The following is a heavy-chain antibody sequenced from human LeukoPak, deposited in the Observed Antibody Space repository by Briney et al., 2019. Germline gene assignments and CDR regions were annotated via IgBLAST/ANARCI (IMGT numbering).Heavy chain of an antibody. CDR2: ISIGSHYI. V-gene: IGHV3-21*01. Sequence: GGSLRLSCAASGFTFSSYSLNWVRQAPGKGLEWVSSISIGSHYIYCADSVKGRFTISRDNAKNSLYLQMNSLRAEDTAVYYCARVRRDGYNDLEYWGQGTLVAVSS. CDR3: ARVRRDGYNDLEY. J-gene: IGHJ4*02. CDR1: GFTFSSYS. D-gene: IGHD5-24*01.